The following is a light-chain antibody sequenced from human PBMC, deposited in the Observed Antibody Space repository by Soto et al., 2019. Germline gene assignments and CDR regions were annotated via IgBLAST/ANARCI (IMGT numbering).Light chain of an antibody. CDR1: SSDVGGYNS. V-gene: IGLV2-14*01. CDR2: EVY. J-gene: IGLJ3*02. Sequence: SVLTQPASVSGSPGQSITISCTGTSSDVGGYNSVCWHQQHPGKAPKLMIYEVYNRPSGVSDRFSASKSGNTASLTISGLQADDEADYYCSSFTSTNTWVFGGGTKLTVL. CDR3: SSFTSTNTWV.